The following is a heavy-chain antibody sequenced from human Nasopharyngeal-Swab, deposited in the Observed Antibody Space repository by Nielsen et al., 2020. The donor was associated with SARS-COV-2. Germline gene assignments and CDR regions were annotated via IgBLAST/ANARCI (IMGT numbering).Heavy chain of an antibody. CDR3: ARAIFGVVIIFNYYYMDV. CDR2: IYYSGST. Sequence: WIRQPPGEGLEWIGYIYYSGSTYYNPSLKSRVTISVDTSKNQFSLKLSSVTAADTAVYYCARAIFGVVIIFNYYYMDVWGKGTTVTVSS. D-gene: IGHD3-3*01. V-gene: IGHV4-30-4*01. J-gene: IGHJ6*03.